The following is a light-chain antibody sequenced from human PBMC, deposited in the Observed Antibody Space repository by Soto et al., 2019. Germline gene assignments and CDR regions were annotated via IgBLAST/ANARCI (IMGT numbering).Light chain of an antibody. J-gene: IGKJ5*01. V-gene: IGKV1-5*01. CDR1: QTISVS. Sequence: IQMTQSPSTLSASVGDTVTITCRASQTISVSLAWYQQKPGKAPNLLIYDASTLQGGVPSRFSGSGSGTEFTLTVTSLQPEDFAVYYCQQYNNWPPITFGQGTRLEIK. CDR2: DAS. CDR3: QQYNNWPPIT.